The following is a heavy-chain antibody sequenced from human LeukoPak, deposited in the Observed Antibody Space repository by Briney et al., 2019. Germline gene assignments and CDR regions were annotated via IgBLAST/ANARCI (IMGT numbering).Heavy chain of an antibody. CDR3: ARSPPITGARSYYYMDV. CDR2: IWYDGSNK. CDR1: EFTFSSYG. Sequence: GGSLRLSCAASEFTFSSYGMHWVRQAPGKGLEWVAVIWYDGSNKYYADSVKGRFTISRDNSKNTLYLQMNSLRAEDTAVYYCARSPPITGARSYYYMDVWGKGTTVTVSS. J-gene: IGHJ6*03. V-gene: IGHV3-33*01. D-gene: IGHD1-7*01.